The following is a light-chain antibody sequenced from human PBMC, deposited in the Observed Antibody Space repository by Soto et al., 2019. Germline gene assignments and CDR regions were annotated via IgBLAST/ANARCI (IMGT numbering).Light chain of an antibody. CDR2: EVS. CDR3: SSYTSSSTLVV. V-gene: IGLV2-14*01. J-gene: IGLJ2*01. CDR1: SSDIGAFNY. Sequence: QSVLTRPASVSGSPGQSITLYCTGTSSDIGAFNYVSWYQQHPGKAPKLIIYEVSNRPSGVSNRFSGSKSGNTASLTISGLQAEDEADYYCSSYTSSSTLVVFGGGTKVTVL.